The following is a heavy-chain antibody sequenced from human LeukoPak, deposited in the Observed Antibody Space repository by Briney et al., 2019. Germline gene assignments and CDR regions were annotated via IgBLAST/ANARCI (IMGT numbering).Heavy chain of an antibody. V-gene: IGHV6-1*01. Sequence: SQTLSLTCAISGDSVPSNSAAWNWIRQSPSRGLEWLGRTYYRSKWYNDYAVSVKSRITINPDTSKNQFSLQLNSVTPEDTAVYYCAKDLSSAITSALVLDVWGQGTTVIVS. J-gene: IGHJ6*02. D-gene: IGHD3-22*01. CDR3: AKDLSSAITSALVLDV. CDR2: TYYRSKWYN. CDR1: GDSVPSNSAA.